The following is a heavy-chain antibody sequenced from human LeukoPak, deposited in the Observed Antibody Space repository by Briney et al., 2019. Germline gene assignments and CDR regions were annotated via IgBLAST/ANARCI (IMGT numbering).Heavy chain of an antibody. CDR3: SRNGLVDFDY. Sequence: PGGSLRLSCTTSGFAFYDFAMRWVRQPAGKGLEWVGFIRRRAYGGASEYAASVKGRFIISRDDSKGIAYLQMNSLKTEDTAVYYCSRNGLVDFDYWGQGSRVIVSP. J-gene: IGHJ4*02. CDR2: IRRRAYGGAS. V-gene: IGHV3-49*04. CDR1: GFAFYDFA.